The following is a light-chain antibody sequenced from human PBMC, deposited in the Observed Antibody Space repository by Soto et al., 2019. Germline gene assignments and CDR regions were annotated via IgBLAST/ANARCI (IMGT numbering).Light chain of an antibody. CDR2: KAS. CDR3: QQYQSYPYT. J-gene: IGKJ2*01. Sequence: DIQMTQSPSTLSASVGDRVTIACRASQSISSWLAWYQQRPGKAPKILIYKASSLASGVPSRFSGSGSGTEFTLTISSLQPDDTATYYCQQYQSYPYTFGPGTKLEIK. V-gene: IGKV1-5*03. CDR1: QSISSW.